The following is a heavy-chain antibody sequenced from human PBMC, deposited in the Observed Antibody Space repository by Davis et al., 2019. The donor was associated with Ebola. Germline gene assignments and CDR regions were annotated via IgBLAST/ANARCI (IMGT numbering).Heavy chain of an antibody. CDR3: ARRGGWSGAFLDY. Sequence: KVSCKGSGYTFTTYWIGWVRQMPGKGLEWMGIIYPGDSDTRYSPSFQGQVTISVDKSISTAYLQWSSLKASDTAMYYCARRGGWSGAFLDYWGQGTLVTVSS. V-gene: IGHV5-51*01. D-gene: IGHD3-3*02. J-gene: IGHJ4*02. CDR2: IYPGDSDT. CDR1: GYTFTTYW.